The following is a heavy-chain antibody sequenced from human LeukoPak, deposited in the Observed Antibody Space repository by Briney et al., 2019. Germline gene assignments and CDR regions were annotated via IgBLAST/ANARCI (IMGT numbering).Heavy chain of an antibody. CDR2: IWYDGRNK. D-gene: IGHD3-22*01. Sequence: GGSLRLSCAASGFTFSTYGMHWVRQAPGKGLEWVAVIWYDGRNKYYADSVKGRFTISRDNSKNTLYVQMNSLRAEDTAVYYCARDGNDYDSSGYSDYWGQGTLVTVSS. CDR1: GFTFSTYG. J-gene: IGHJ4*02. CDR3: ARDGNDYDSSGYSDY. V-gene: IGHV3-33*01.